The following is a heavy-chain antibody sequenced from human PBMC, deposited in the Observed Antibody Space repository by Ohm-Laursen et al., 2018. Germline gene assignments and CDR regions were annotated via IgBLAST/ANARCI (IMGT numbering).Heavy chain of an antibody. CDR2: IYYSGST. CDR1: GGSISGYY. D-gene: IGHD6-13*01. V-gene: IGHV4-59*08. CDR3: ARQGTSSWYPYYFDY. J-gene: IGHJ4*02. Sequence: TLSLTCNVSGGSISGYYWSWIRQPPGKGLEWIGYIYYSGSTNYNPSLKSRVTISVDTSKNQFSLKLSSVTAADTAVYYCARQGTSSWYPYYFDYWGQGTLVTVSS.